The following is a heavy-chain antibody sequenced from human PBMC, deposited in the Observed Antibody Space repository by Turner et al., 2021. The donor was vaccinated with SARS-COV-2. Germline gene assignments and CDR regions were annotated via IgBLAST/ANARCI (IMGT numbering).Heavy chain of an antibody. Sequence: QVQLVQSGAEVKTPGSSVKVSCTASGGTFSTYAISWVRQAPGQGLEGMGGIIPIFGTANYERKFQGRVTITADESTSKAYMELSSLRSEDTAVYYCARVGVGGSSWPKDFDYWGQGTLVTVSS. CDR1: GGTFSTYA. D-gene: IGHD6-13*01. J-gene: IGHJ4*02. V-gene: IGHV1-69*01. CDR3: ARVGVGGSSWPKDFDY. CDR2: IIPIFGTA.